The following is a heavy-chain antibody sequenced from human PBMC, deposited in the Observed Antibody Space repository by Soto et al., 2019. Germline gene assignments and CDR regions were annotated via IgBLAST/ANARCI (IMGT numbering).Heavy chain of an antibody. D-gene: IGHD3-22*01. CDR2: IIPIFGTA. CDR1: GGTFSSYA. V-gene: IGHV1-69*13. Sequence: GASVKVSCKASGGTFSSYAISWVRQAPGQGLEWMGGIIPIFGTANYAQKFQGRVTITADESTSTAYMELSSLRSEDTAVYYCASKNYDSSGYYDDYWGQGTLVTVSS. J-gene: IGHJ4*02. CDR3: ASKNYDSSGYYDDY.